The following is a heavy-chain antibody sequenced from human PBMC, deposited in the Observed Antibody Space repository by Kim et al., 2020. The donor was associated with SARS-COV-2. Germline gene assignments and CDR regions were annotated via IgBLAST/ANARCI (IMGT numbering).Heavy chain of an antibody. CDR1: GYTFTGYY. J-gene: IGHJ3*02. D-gene: IGHD2-21*02. Sequence: ASVKVSCKASGYTFTGYYMHWVRQAPGQGLEWMGRINPNSGGTNYAQKFQGRVTMTRDTSISTAYMELSRLRSDDTAVYYCASLHIVVVTAIISSPSLDNFDIWGQGTMVTVSS. V-gene: IGHV1-2*06. CDR3: ASLHIVVVTAIISSPSLDNFDI. CDR2: INPNSGGT.